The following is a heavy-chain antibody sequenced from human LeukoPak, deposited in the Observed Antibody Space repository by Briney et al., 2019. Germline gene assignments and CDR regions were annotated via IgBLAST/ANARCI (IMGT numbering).Heavy chain of an antibody. CDR2: VNAVGST. CDR3: ARRVPAASGGGFDY. Sequence: SETLSLTCAVSGGSLSGYYWNWIRQPPGKGLDWIGYVNAVGSTKYNPSLSSRLTLSVDKSKNQFSLKLNSVTAADSAVYFCARRVPAASGGGFDYWGQGTLVAVSS. D-gene: IGHD2-2*01. J-gene: IGHJ4*02. CDR1: GGSLSGYY. V-gene: IGHV4-4*08.